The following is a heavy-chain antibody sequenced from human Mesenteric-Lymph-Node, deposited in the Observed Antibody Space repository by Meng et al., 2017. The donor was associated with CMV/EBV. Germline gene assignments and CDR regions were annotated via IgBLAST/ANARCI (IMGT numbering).Heavy chain of an antibody. CDR1: GFTVSRNY. V-gene: IGHV3-66*02. D-gene: IGHD5-12*01. CDR3: AKGDKVATITHV. CDR2: IYSGGST. J-gene: IGHJ3*01. Sequence: GESLKISCAASGFTVSRNYMNWVRQAPGKGLEWVSVIYSGGSTYYADSVKGRFTISRDNSKNTVYLQMNSLRPEDTAVYYCAKGDKVATITHVWGQGTMVTVSS.